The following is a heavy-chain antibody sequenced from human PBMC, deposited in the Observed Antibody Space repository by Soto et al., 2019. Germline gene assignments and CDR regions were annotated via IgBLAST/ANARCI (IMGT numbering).Heavy chain of an antibody. CDR2: IYWNEDK. J-gene: IGHJ5*02. CDR1: GFSLKTGGAG. V-gene: IGHV2-5*01. Sequence: QITLKESGPTLIKPTQTLTLTCTFSGFSLKTGGAGVGWIRQPPEKPLEWLAVIYWNEDKRYNPSLRSRLTITKDTSKNQVVLTITNMDPVDTATYYCAHRGYGDYSRDNWFDPWGQGPLVTVSS. CDR3: AHRGYGDYSRDNWFDP. D-gene: IGHD4-17*01.